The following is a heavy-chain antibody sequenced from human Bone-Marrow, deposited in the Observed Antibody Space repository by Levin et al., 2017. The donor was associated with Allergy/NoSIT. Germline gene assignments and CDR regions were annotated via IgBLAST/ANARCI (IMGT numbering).Heavy chain of an antibody. CDR2: IYSGGSA. Sequence: GGSLRLSCAASEFIVSSNYMSWVRQAPGNGLDWVSVIYSGGSAYYAESVKGRFTISRDNSKNTLYLQMNSLRAEDTAVYYCVARSNGMDVWGQGTTVTVSS. V-gene: IGHV3-66*01. CDR3: VARSNGMDV. J-gene: IGHJ6*02. CDR1: EFIVSSNY. D-gene: IGHD5-12*01.